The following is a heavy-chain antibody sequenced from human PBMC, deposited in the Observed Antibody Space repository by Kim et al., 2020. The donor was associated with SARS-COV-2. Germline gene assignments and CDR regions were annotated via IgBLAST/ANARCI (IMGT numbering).Heavy chain of an antibody. D-gene: IGHD3-9*01. V-gene: IGHV4-59*01. CDR2: IYYSGST. CDR1: DGSISSYY. J-gene: IGHJ6*02. CDR3: ASSMLTYYDILTGYSYYYGMDV. Sequence: SETLSLTCTVSDGSISSYYWSWIRQPPGKGLEWIGYIYYSGSTNYNPSLKSRVTISVDTSKNQFSLKLSSVTAADTAVYYCASSMLTYYDILTGYSYYYGMDVWGQGTTVTVSS.